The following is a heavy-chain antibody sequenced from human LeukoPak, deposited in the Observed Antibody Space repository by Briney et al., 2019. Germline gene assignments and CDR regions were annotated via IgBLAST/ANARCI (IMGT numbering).Heavy chain of an antibody. Sequence: GGSLRLSCAASGFTFSSYAMNWVRQAPGKGLEWVSVISGSGGKTYYADSVKGRFTISRDNSKNTLYLQINPLRAEDTAVYYCAKESYVLRFLEWPLGSPLDYWGQGTLVTVSS. D-gene: IGHD3-3*01. CDR2: ISGSGGKT. CDR3: AKESYVLRFLEWPLGSPLDY. V-gene: IGHV3-23*01. CDR1: GFTFSSYA. J-gene: IGHJ4*02.